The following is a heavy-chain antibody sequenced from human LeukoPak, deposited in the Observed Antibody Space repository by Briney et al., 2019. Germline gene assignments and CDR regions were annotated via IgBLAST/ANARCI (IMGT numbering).Heavy chain of an antibody. CDR3: ARDAGYCSSTSCYLRDRYYYYYMDV. Sequence: SVKLSCKASGGTFSSYTISWVRQAPGQGLEWMGRIIPILGIANYAQKFQGRVTITTDESTSTAYMELSSLRSEDTAVYYCARDAGYCSSTSCYLRDRYYYYYMDVWGKGTTVTVSS. D-gene: IGHD2-2*01. CDR2: IIPILGIA. J-gene: IGHJ6*03. CDR1: GGTFSSYT. V-gene: IGHV1-69*16.